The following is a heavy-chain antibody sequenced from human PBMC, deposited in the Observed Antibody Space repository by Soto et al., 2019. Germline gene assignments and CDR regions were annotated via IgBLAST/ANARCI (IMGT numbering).Heavy chain of an antibody. CDR3: AREKTATHSSGNYLFDS. CDR2: ISYSGST. CDR1: GGSLSGDYST. V-gene: IGHV4-30-4*01. D-gene: IGHD3-10*01. Sequence: SSETLSLTCTVSGGSLSGDYSTWTWIRQTPGEALEWIGYISYSGSTSYNPSLESRVTISVDQPKNDCCLRVTSATAADTAVYYCAREKTATHSSGNYLFDSWGQGTLVTVSS. J-gene: IGHJ4*02.